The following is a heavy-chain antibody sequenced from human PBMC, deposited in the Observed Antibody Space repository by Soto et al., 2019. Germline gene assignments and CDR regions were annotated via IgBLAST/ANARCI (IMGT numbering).Heavy chain of an antibody. Sequence: EVQLVESGGGLVQPGRSLRLSCAASGFTFDDYAMHWVRQAPGKGLEWVSGISWNSGSIGYADSVKGRFTISRDNAKNPLYLQMNILRAEDTALYYCARNSKVATRHDYFDYWGQGTLVTFSS. CDR3: ARNSKVATRHDYFDY. J-gene: IGHJ4*02. D-gene: IGHD5-12*01. CDR1: GFTFDDYA. V-gene: IGHV3-9*01. CDR2: ISWNSGSI.